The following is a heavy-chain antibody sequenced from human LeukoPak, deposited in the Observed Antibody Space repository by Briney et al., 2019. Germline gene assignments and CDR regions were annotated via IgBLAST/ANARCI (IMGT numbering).Heavy chain of an antibody. CDR3: TTDRYYDILTDVYYFDY. J-gene: IGHJ4*02. CDR2: ISGSGGST. CDR1: GFTFSSYA. Sequence: PGGSLRLSCAASGFTFSSYAMSWVRQAPGKGLEWVSAISGSGGSTYYADSVKGRFTISRDNSKNTLYLQMNSLKTEDTAVYYCTTDRYYDILTDVYYFDYWGQGTLVTVSP. D-gene: IGHD3-9*01. V-gene: IGHV3-23*01.